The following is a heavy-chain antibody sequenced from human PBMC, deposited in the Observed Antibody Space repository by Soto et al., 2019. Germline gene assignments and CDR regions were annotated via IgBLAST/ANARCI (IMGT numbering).Heavy chain of an antibody. CDR1: GGSFSSSNYY. CDR2: IYYSGRT. CDR3: ASYVSGAAAGPDY. D-gene: IGHD6-13*01. Sequence: SETLSLTCTVSGGSFSSSNYYWGWIRQPPGKGLEWIGSIYYSGRTSYNPSLKSRVTISVDTSKHQCSLKLSSVTAADTAVYYCASYVSGAAAGPDYWGQGTLVTVSS. V-gene: IGHV4-39*01. J-gene: IGHJ4*02.